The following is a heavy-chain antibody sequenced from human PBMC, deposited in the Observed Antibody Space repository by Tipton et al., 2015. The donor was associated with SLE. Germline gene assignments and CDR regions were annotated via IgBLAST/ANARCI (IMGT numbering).Heavy chain of an antibody. V-gene: IGHV4-39*07. D-gene: IGHD6-13*01. J-gene: IGHJ4*02. Sequence: TLSLTCTVSGGSISSSSYYWGWIRQPPGKGLEWIGSIYYSGGTYYNPSLKSRVTISVDTSKNQFSLKLSSVTAADTAVYYCARAIAAAAVDYWGQGTLVTVSS. CDR2: IYYSGGT. CDR3: ARAIAAAAVDY. CDR1: GGSISSSSYY.